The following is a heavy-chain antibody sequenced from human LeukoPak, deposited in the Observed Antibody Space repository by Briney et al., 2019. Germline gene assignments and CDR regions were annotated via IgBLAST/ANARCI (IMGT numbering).Heavy chain of an antibody. V-gene: IGHV4-4*09. D-gene: IGHD6-13*01. J-gene: IGHJ3*02. CDR1: GGSFSSYY. CDR3: ARIRGIAAAGAFDI. CDR2: IYTSGST. Sequence: SETLSLTCAVYGGSFSSYYWSWIRQPPGKGLEWIGYIYTSGSTNYNPSLKSRVTISVDTSKNQFSLKLSSVTAADTAVYYCARIRGIAAAGAFDIWGQGTMVTVSS.